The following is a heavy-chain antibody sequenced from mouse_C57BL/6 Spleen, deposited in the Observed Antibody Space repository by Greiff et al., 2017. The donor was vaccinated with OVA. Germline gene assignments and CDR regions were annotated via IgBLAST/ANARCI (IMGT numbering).Heavy chain of an antibody. D-gene: IGHD2-4*01. Sequence: EVQLQQSGPELVKPGASVKISCKASGYTFTDYYMNWVKQSHGKSLEWIGDINPNNGGTSYNQKFKGKATLTVDKSSSTAYVELRSLTSEDSAVYYCARGGNYDYPNWYYFDYWGQGTTLTVSS. J-gene: IGHJ2*01. V-gene: IGHV1-26*01. CDR1: GYTFTDYY. CDR3: ARGGNYDYPNWYYFDY. CDR2: INPNNGGT.